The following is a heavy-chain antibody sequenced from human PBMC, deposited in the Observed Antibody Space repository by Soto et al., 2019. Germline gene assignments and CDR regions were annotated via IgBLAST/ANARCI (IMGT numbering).Heavy chain of an antibody. J-gene: IGHJ4*02. CDR3: AKERGDSYGYGY. V-gene: IGHV3-23*01. Sequence: EVQLLESGGGLVQPGGSLRLSCAASGFTFSSYAMSWVRQAPGKGLEWVSAISGSGAGTYYADSVKGRFTISRDNSKNTPYLQMNSLRAEDTAVYYCAKERGDSYGYGYWGQGTLVTVSS. CDR2: ISGSGAGT. D-gene: IGHD5-18*01. CDR1: GFTFSSYA.